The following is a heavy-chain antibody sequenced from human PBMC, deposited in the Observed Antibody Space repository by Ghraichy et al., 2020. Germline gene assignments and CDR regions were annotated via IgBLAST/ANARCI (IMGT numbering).Heavy chain of an antibody. Sequence: GGSLRLSCAASGFTFSDYYMSWIRQAPGKRLEWVSYISSSGSTIYYADSVKGRFTISRDNAKNSLYLQMNSLRAEDTAVYYCAPCMVATTSSGYYGMDVWGQGTTVTVSS. D-gene: IGHD5-12*01. V-gene: IGHV3-11*04. CDR1: GFTFSDYY. CDR2: ISSSGSTI. J-gene: IGHJ6*02. CDR3: APCMVATTSSGYYGMDV.